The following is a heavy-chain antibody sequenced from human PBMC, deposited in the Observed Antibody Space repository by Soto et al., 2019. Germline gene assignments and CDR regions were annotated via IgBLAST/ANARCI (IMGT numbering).Heavy chain of an antibody. Sequence: PGGSMRLSCAASGFTFSSYDMNWVRQAQGKGLEWVSGVSGSGSITSYADSAKGRFTISRDNAKNTVFLQMTGLRAEDTAVYFCSKGDCSGSRCYRGFDYWGQGTLVTVSS. CDR3: SKGDCSGSRCYRGFDY. CDR2: VSGSGSIT. CDR1: GFTFSSYD. V-gene: IGHV3-23*01. J-gene: IGHJ4*02. D-gene: IGHD2-15*01.